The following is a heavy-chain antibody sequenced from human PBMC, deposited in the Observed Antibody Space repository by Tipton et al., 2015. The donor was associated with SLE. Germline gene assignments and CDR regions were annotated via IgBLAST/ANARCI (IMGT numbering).Heavy chain of an antibody. CDR2: VFSTGNT. D-gene: IGHD3-10*01. CDR3: AKQGPLDGKGRGNWFDP. CDR1: GGSISSSSYY. V-gene: IGHV4-61*05. Sequence: TLSLTCTVSGGSISSSSYYWGWIRQPPGKALEWIGYVFSTGNTNYNPSLKSRVTISVDSSKRHFSLKLDSVTAADTAIYYCAKQGPLDGKGRGNWFDPWGQGALVTVST. J-gene: IGHJ5*02.